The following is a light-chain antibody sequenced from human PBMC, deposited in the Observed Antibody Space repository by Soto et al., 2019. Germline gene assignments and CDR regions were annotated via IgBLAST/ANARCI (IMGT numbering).Light chain of an antibody. CDR3: QQLNSYPFT. V-gene: IGKV1-9*01. J-gene: IGKJ3*01. Sequence: DIQMTQSPSPLSASVGDRVTITCRASQSITNYLNWCQQKPGKAPKLLMYAISTLQSGVPSRFSGSGSGTEFTLTISSLQPEDFATYYCQQLNSYPFTFGPGTKVDIK. CDR2: AIS. CDR1: QSITNY.